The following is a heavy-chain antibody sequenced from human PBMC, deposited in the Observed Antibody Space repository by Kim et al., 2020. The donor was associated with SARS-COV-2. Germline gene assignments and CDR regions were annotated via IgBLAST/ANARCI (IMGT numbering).Heavy chain of an antibody. CDR2: IRSKVNGYAT. CDR3: TRVPGTTLASWDAFDI. J-gene: IGHJ3*02. V-gene: IGHV3-73*01. Sequence: GVSLRLSCGASGFTFSDSAMHWVRRASGKGLEWVGRIRSKVNGYATAYSASVRGRFTISRDASRNTAYLQMNSLKTEDTAVYYCTRVPGTTLASWDAFDIWGQGTMVAVSS. CDR1: GFTFSDSA. D-gene: IGHD1-1*01.